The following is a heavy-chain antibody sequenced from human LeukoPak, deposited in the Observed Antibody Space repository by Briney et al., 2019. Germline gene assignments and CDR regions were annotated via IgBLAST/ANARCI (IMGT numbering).Heavy chain of an antibody. CDR2: VNRSSDCI. D-gene: IGHD6-19*01. CDR1: GFTFSSYS. V-gene: IGHV3-21*06. J-gene: IGHJ4*02. CDR3: ARDPYSSGWTKAYYFDY. Sequence: GGSLRLSCTVSGFTFSSYSMNWVRQAPGKGLEWVASVNRSSDCINYTDSLKGRFTISRDKAKNSLYLQMNSLRAEDTAVYYCARDPYSSGWTKAYYFDYWGQGTLVIVPS.